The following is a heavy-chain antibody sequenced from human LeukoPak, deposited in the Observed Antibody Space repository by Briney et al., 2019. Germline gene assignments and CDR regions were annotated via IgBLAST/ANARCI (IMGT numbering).Heavy chain of an antibody. V-gene: IGHV1-46*01. CDR1: GYTFTSYY. CDR2: INPSGGST. J-gene: IGHJ6*03. Sequence: ASVKVSCKASGYTFTSYYMHWVRQAPGQGLEWMGIINPSGGSTSYAQKFQGRDTMTRDTSTSTVYMELSSLRSEDTAVYYCARAPGVVTAPYYYYYYYMDVWGKGTTVTVSS. CDR3: ARAPGVVTAPYYYYYYYMDV. D-gene: IGHD2-21*02.